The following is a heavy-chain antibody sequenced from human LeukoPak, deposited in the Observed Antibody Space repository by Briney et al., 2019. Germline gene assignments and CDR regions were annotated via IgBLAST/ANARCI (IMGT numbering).Heavy chain of an antibody. D-gene: IGHD3-22*01. CDR2: INPNSGGT. CDR1: GYTFTGYY. Sequence: ASVKVSCKASGYTFTGYYMHWVRQAPGQGLEWMGWINPNSGGTNYAQKFQGRVTMTRDTSISTAYMELSRLRSDDTAVYYCAREGYYDSSGYRFDCWGQGTLVTVSS. V-gene: IGHV1-2*02. CDR3: AREGYYDSSGYRFDC. J-gene: IGHJ4*02.